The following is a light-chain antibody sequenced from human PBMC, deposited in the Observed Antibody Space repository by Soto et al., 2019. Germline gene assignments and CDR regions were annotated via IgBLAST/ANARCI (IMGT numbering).Light chain of an antibody. CDR2: GTS. Sequence: EIVLTQSPDTLSLSPGERATLSCRASQSVSSSYLAWYQQTPGQAPRLLIYGTSNRATGIPDRFSGSGSGTDFTLTISRLETEDFALYYCQQYGNSRWTFGQGTKVEIK. V-gene: IGKV3-20*01. CDR3: QQYGNSRWT. J-gene: IGKJ1*01. CDR1: QSVSSSY.